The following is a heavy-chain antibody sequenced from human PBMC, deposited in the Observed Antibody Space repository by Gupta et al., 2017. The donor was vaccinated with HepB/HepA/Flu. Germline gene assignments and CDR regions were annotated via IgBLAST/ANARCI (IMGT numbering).Heavy chain of an antibody. Sequence: QLQLQVSGPGLVKPSETLSLTCTVSGGSISSSSYYWGWIRPPPGKGLEWIGSIYYSGSTYYNPSLKSRVTISVDTSKNQFSLKLSSGTAADTAVDYCARRITRVRGHYWYYYMDVWGKGTTVTVSS. V-gene: IGHV4-39*01. CDR3: ARRITRVRGHYWYYYMDV. D-gene: IGHD3-10*01. CDR1: GGSISSSSYY. CDR2: IYYSGST. J-gene: IGHJ6*03.